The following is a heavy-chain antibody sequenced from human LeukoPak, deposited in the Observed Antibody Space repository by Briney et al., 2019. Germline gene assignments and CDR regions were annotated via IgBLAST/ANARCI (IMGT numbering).Heavy chain of an antibody. CDR2: IYTSGST. Sequence: PSETLSLTCTVSGGSISSYYWSWIRQPAGKGLEWIGRIYTSGSTNYNPSLKSRVTMSVDTSKNQFSLKLSSVTAADTAVYYCASLKYCSGGSCYSDAYYGLDVWGQGTTVTVSS. J-gene: IGHJ6*02. CDR1: GGSISSYY. V-gene: IGHV4-4*07. D-gene: IGHD2-15*01. CDR3: ASLKYCSGGSCYSDAYYGLDV.